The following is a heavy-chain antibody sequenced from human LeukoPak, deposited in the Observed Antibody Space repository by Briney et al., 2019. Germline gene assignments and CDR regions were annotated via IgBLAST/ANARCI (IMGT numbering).Heavy chain of an antibody. J-gene: IGHJ4*02. CDR3: AKGQASVTYKYFFDY. CDR1: GFTLTNYT. CDR2: ISGSGSAT. D-gene: IGHD4-17*01. V-gene: IGHV3-23*01. Sequence: GCPRLSSAASGFTLTNYTISWVREAPGEGLGWVSPISGSGSATYKADSVKGRFTISRDNSKNTMSLQMNSLRAGDTAVYYCAKGQASVTYKYFFDYWGQGTPVTVSS.